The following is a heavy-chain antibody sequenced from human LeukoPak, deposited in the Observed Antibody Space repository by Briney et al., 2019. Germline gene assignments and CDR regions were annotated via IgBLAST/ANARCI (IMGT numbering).Heavy chain of an antibody. J-gene: IGHJ3*02. CDR1: GGSISSYY. CDR3: ARGDYRRIVAFDI. D-gene: IGHD4-17*01. Sequence: SETLSLTCTVSGGSISSYYWSWIRQPPGKGLEWIGYIYYSGSTNYNPSLKSRVTISVDTSKNQFSLKLSSVTAADTAVYYCARGDYRRIVAFDIWGQGTMVTVSS. V-gene: IGHV4-59*12. CDR2: IYYSGST.